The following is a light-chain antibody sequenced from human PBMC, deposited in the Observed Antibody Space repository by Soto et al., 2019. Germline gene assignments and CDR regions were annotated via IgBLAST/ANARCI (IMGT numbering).Light chain of an antibody. Sequence: DIVMTQSPDSLAVSLGERATINCKSSQSLVYSANNKNYLAWYQQKPGQPPKLLIYLASVRESGVPDRFSGSVSGTDCTLTISSLQAEDVAVYYCQQYVAKLWTFGQGPKVEVK. J-gene: IGKJ1*01. CDR3: QQYVAKLWT. V-gene: IGKV4-1*01. CDR1: QSLVYSANNKNY. CDR2: LAS.